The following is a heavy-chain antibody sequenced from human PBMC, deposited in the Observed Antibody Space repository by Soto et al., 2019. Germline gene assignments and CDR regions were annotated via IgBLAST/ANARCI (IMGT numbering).Heavy chain of an antibody. J-gene: IGHJ4*02. Sequence: QLQLQESGPGLVKPSETLSLTCTVSGGSISSSSYYWGWIRQPPGKGLEWIGRIYYSGSTYYNPSLTRRAPISVDTSKNQFSLKLSSVTAADTAVYYCATLWGQDWGQGTLVTVSS. V-gene: IGHV4-39*01. CDR3: ATLWGQD. CDR1: GGSISSSSYY. CDR2: IYYSGST. D-gene: IGHD3-10*01.